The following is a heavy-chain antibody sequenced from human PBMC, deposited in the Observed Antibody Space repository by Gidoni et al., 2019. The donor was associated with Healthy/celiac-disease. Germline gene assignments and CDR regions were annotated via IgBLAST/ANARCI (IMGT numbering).Heavy chain of an antibody. CDR3: ARARRGNLDY. CDR1: GFTFSSYW. V-gene: IGHV3-7*01. CDR2: IKQGGSEK. J-gene: IGHJ4*02. Sequence: VQLVESGGGLVQPGGSLRLSCAASGFTFSSYWMSWVRQAPGKGLEWVANIKQGGSEKYDVDSVKCQFTIPRDNAKNSLYLQMNSLGAEDTAVYYCARARRGNLDYWGQGTLVTVSS. D-gene: IGHD2-15*01.